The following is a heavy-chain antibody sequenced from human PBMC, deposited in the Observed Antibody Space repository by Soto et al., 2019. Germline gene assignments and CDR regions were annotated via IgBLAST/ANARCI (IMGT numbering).Heavy chain of an antibody. D-gene: IGHD3-22*01. CDR3: AKDNQYYYDSSGYYRKPRQNWFDP. Sequence: GGSLRFSCAASGFTFSSYGMHWVRQAPGKGLEWVAVISYDGSNKYYADSVKGRFTISRDNSKNTLYLQMNSLRAEDTAVYYCAKDNQYYYDSSGYYRKPRQNWFDPWGQGTLVTVSS. V-gene: IGHV3-30*18. J-gene: IGHJ5*02. CDR2: ISYDGSNK. CDR1: GFTFSSYG.